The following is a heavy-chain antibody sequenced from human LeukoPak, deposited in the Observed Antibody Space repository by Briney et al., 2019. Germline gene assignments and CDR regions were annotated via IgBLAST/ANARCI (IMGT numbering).Heavy chain of an antibody. Sequence: SETLSLTCAVYGGSFSGYYWNWIRQPPGKGLEWIGEMNHGGSTNYNPSLKSRITISVDTSKNQCSLKLRSVTAADTAVYYCARVGIAVAAGPYYYMDVWGKRTTVTASS. CDR2: MNHGGST. CDR3: ARVGIAVAAGPYYYMDV. D-gene: IGHD6-19*01. J-gene: IGHJ6*03. V-gene: IGHV4-34*01. CDR1: GGSFSGYY.